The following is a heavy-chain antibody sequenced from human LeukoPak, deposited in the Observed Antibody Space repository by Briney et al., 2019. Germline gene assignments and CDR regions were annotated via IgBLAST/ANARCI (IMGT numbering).Heavy chain of an antibody. Sequence: SVKVSCKASGYTFTGYYMHWVRQAPGQGLDWMGWINPNSGGTNYAHMFQGRGTMTRSTAIESVYMELSMLRPCETAGYKCARDLGIAVAGPENDYWGQGTLVTVSS. J-gene: IGHJ4*02. CDR2: INPNSGGT. CDR3: ARDLGIAVAGPENDY. D-gene: IGHD6-19*01. CDR1: GYTFTGYY. V-gene: IGHV1-2*02.